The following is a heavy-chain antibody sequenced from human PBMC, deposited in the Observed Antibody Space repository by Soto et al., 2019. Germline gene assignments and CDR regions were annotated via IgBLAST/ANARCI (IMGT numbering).Heavy chain of an antibody. J-gene: IGHJ6*03. CDR1: GYTFTSYG. D-gene: IGHD3-10*01. CDR2: ISAYNGNT. CDR3: ARGAIVRGVILSQNPDYYYYYYMDV. Sequence: GASVKVSCKASGYTFTSYGISWVRQAPGQGLEWMGWISAYNGNTNYAQKLQGRVTMTTDTSTSTAYMELRSLRSDDTAVYYCARGAIVRGVILSQNPDYYYYYYMDVWGKGTTVTVSS. V-gene: IGHV1-18*01.